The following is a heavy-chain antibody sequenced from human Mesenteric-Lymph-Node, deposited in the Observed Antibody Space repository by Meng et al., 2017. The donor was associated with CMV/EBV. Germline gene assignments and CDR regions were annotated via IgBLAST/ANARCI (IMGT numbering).Heavy chain of an antibody. Sequence: YGISWVRQAPGQGLEWMGVIIPIFGTSNYAQQFQGRLTLTADEATSTAYMQLSSLRSEDTAVYYCARDKDIVVELGPNSGPYTSWFDPWGQGTLVTVSS. CDR1: YG. D-gene: IGHD2-15*01. CDR2: IIPIFGTS. CDR3: ARDKDIVVELGPNSGPYTSWFDP. V-gene: IGHV1-69*01. J-gene: IGHJ5*02.